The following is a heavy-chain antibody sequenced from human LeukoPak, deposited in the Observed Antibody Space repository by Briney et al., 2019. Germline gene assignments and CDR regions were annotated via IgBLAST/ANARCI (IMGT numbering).Heavy chain of an antibody. J-gene: IGHJ4*02. CDR3: ASSPYHYDSSGYYGAPSFDY. D-gene: IGHD3-22*01. Sequence: PGGSLRLSCAASGFTFSSYAMHWVRQAPGKGLEWVAVISYDGSNKYYADSVKGRFTISRDNSKNTLYLQMNSLRAEDTAVYYCASSPYHYDSSGYYGAPSFDYWGQGTLVTVSS. CDR2: ISYDGSNK. CDR1: GFTFSSYA. V-gene: IGHV3-30-3*01.